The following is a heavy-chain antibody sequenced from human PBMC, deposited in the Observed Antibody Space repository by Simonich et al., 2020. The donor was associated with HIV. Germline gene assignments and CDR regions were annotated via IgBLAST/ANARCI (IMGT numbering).Heavy chain of an antibody. CDR1: VFPFSSYS. Sequence: EVQLVESGVGLVKPGGSLSLSCAASVFPFSSYSMSWARQPPRKEMESVSSIRSRSKDIKNAEAVQGRYTSSRDNAKNTMYLQLNSRRTENTAMYYGAKVLREYYYGSGGGYGMDVWGQGTTVTVSS. D-gene: IGHD3-10*01. J-gene: IGHJ6*02. CDR2: IRSRSKDI. CDR3: AKVLREYYYGSGGGYGMDV. V-gene: IGHV3-21*02.